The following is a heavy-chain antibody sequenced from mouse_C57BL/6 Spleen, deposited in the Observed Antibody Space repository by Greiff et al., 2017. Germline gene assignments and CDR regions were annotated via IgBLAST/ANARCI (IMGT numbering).Heavy chain of an antibody. CDR2: IHPSSGST. CDR1: GYTFTSYW. V-gene: IGHV1-64*01. CDR3: ARRKYFWYFDV. J-gene: IGHJ1*03. Sequence: QVQLQQPGAELVKPGASVKLSCKASGYTFTSYWMHWVKQRPGQGLEWIGMIHPSSGSTNYNEKFKSKATLTVDKSSSTAYMQLSSLTSEDSAVYYCARRKYFWYFDVWGTGTTVTVSS. D-gene: IGHD5-1-1*01.